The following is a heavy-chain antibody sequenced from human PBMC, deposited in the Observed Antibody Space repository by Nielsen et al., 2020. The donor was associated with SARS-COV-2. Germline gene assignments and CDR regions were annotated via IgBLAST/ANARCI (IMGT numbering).Heavy chain of an antibody. Sequence: SVKVSCKASGGTFSSYAISWVRQAPGQGLEWMGGIIPIFGTANYAQKFQGRVTITADKSTSTAYMELRSLGSDDTAVYYCARTSRDITIFGVVIRLGYWGQGTLVTVSS. CDR3: ARTSRDITIFGVVIRLGY. D-gene: IGHD3-3*01. J-gene: IGHJ4*02. V-gene: IGHV1-69*06. CDR1: GGTFSSYA. CDR2: IIPIFGTA.